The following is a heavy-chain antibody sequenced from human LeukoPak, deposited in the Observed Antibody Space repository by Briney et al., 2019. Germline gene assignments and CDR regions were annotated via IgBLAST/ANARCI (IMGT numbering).Heavy chain of an antibody. D-gene: IGHD3-9*01. CDR3: ARGTTTYYDILTGPPTSYYFDY. CDR1: GGSISSYY. V-gene: IGHV4-59*01. J-gene: IGHJ4*02. Sequence: PSETLSLTXTVSGGSISSYYWSWIRQPPGKGLEWIGYIYYSGSTNYNPSLKSRVTISVDTSKNQFSLKLSSVTAADTAVYYCARGTTTYYDILTGPPTSYYFDYWGQGTLVTVSS. CDR2: IYYSGST.